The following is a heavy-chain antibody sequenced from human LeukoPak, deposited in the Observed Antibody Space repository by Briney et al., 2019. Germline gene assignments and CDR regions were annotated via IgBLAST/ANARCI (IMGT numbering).Heavy chain of an antibody. J-gene: IGHJ4*02. CDR3: ARDRAGTTYNY. CDR2: ISAYNGNT. CDR1: GYTFPSYA. V-gene: IGHV1-18*01. Sequence: GASVKVSCKASGYTFPSYAISWVRQAPGQGLEWMGWISAYNGNTNYAQKLQGRVTMTTDTSTSTAYMELRSLRSDDTAVYYCARDRAGTTYNYWGQGPLATVSS. D-gene: IGHD1-7*01.